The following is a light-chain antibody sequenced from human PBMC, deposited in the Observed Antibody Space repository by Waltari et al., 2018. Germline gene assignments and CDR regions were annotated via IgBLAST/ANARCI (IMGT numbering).Light chain of an antibody. V-gene: IGKV1-39*01. CDR3: QQSFSTPLT. Sequence: DIQMTQSPSSLSASLGDSVTITCRASQSISSYLNWYQQKPGVAPKLLIYAASSLRNGVPLRFSGSGSGKDFSLTISSLQPEDFATYYCQQSFSTPLTFGGGTKVEIK. CDR1: QSISSY. J-gene: IGKJ4*01. CDR2: AAS.